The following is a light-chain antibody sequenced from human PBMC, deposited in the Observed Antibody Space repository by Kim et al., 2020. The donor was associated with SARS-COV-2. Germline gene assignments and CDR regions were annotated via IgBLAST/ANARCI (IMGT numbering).Light chain of an antibody. V-gene: IGLV3-21*04. J-gene: IGLJ3*02. CDR2: YNS. CDR1: NIGSKT. CDR3: QVWNNNSDHPGV. Sequence: PRKTARITCGGNNIGSKTVQWYQQKPGRAPVLVIYYNSDRPSGSPERFSGSNSGNTATLTISRVEAGDEADYYCQVWNNNSDHPGVFGGGTQLTVL.